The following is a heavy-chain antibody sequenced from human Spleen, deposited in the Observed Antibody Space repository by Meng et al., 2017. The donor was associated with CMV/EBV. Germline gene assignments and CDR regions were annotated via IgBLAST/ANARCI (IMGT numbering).Heavy chain of an antibody. D-gene: IGHD3-22*01. CDR3: ARVSTYYSLGY. CDR1: GFSFSSYE. V-gene: IGHV3-48*03. Sequence: GSLRLSCAASGFSFSSYEMHWVRQAPGKGLEWVSYIGSSGSTKYHADSVKGRFTISRDNAKNSLYLQMNSLRAEDTAVYYCARVSTYYSLGYWGQGTLVTVSS. CDR2: IGSSGSTK. J-gene: IGHJ4*02.